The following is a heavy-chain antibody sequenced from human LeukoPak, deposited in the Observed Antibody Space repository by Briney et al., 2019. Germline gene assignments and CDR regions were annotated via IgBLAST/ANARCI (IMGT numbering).Heavy chain of an antibody. CDR2: IYTSGST. CDR3: ASALTYYDFWSGFSFDI. D-gene: IGHD3-3*01. CDR1: GGSISSGSYY. Sequence: SETLSLTCTVSGGSISSGSYYWSWIRQPAGKGLERIGRIYTSGSTNYNPSLKSRVTISVNTSKNQFSLKLSSVTAADNAVYYCASALTYYDFWSGFSFDICGAGTMVTVSS. J-gene: IGHJ3*02. V-gene: IGHV4-61*02.